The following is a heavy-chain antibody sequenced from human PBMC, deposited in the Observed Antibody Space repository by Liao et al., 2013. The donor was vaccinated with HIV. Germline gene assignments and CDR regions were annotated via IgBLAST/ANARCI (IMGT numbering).Heavy chain of an antibody. Sequence: QVQLQESGPGLVKPSETLSLTCTVSGDSISRYYWSWIRQPPGKGLEWIGYIYYSGNTNYNPSLESRVTISVDTSKNQFSLKLSSVTAADTAVYYCARDRGYCSSTSCYERDFDYWGQGTLVTVSS. CDR2: IYYSGNT. V-gene: IGHV4-59*12. D-gene: IGHD2-2*01. J-gene: IGHJ4*02. CDR3: ARDRGYCSSTSCYERDFDY. CDR1: GDSISRYY.